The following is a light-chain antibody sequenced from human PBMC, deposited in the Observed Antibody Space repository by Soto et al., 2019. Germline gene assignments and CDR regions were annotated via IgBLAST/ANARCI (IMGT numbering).Light chain of an antibody. Sequence: DIQMTQSPSTLSASVGDRVTITCRASQSISSWLAWYQQKPGKAPKLLIYKASSLESGVPSRFSGSGSGTEFTLTISSLQPDDFATYSCQQYNSWLTFGGGTKVEIK. CDR3: QQYNSWLT. J-gene: IGKJ4*01. V-gene: IGKV1-5*03. CDR2: KAS. CDR1: QSISSW.